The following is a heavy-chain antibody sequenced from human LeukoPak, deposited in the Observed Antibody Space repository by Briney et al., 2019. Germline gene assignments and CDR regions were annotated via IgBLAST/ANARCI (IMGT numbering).Heavy chain of an antibody. V-gene: IGHV1-2*02. CDR2: INPNSGGT. CDR3: ARDYEGDIVVVPAADY. Sequence: ASVKVSCKAPGYTFTGYYMHWVRQAPGQGLEWMGWINPNSGGTNYAQKFQGRVTMTRDTSISTAYMELSRLRSDDTAVYYCARDYEGDIVVVPAADYWGQGTLVTVSS. J-gene: IGHJ4*02. D-gene: IGHD2-2*01. CDR1: GYTFTGYY.